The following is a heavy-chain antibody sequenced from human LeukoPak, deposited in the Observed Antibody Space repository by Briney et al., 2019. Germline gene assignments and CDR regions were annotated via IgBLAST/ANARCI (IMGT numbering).Heavy chain of an antibody. Sequence: PGGSLRLSCAASGFTFSSYSMNWVRQAPGKGLEWVSSISSSSSYIYYADSVKGRFTISRDNAKNSLYLQMNSLRAEDTAVYYCARTIAVVPAAIGYWGQGTLVTVSS. CDR3: ARTIAVVPAAIGY. CDR1: GFTFSSYS. D-gene: IGHD2-2*01. V-gene: IGHV3-21*01. CDR2: ISSSSSYI. J-gene: IGHJ4*02.